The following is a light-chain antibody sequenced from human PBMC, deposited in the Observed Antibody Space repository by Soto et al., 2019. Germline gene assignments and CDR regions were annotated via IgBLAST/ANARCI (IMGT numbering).Light chain of an antibody. CDR3: ATWDDGLSGVL. J-gene: IGLJ2*01. Sequence: QSVLTQPPSASGTPGQRVSITCSGSDSNIGSNSVHWYQQVPGMAPKLFVYKSDQRPSGVPDRFSGSKSVTSASLAISGLRAEDEAEYYCATWDDGLSGVLFGGGTKLNVL. CDR2: KSD. V-gene: IGLV1-47*01. CDR1: DSNIGSNS.